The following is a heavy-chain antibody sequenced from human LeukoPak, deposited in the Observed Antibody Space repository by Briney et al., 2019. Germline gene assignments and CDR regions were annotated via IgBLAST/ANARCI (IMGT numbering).Heavy chain of an antibody. Sequence: PSETLSLTCTVSGGSINRFYWSWIRQPPGKGLEWIGYIYYSGSGSTNYNPSLKSRVSISVDTSKNHFSLKLSSVTAADTAVYYCARAHDSSGYYYVGGAFDIWGQGTMVTVSS. V-gene: IGHV4-59*08. CDR3: ARAHDSSGYYYVGGAFDI. CDR1: GGSINRFY. CDR2: IYYSGSGST. D-gene: IGHD3-22*01. J-gene: IGHJ3*02.